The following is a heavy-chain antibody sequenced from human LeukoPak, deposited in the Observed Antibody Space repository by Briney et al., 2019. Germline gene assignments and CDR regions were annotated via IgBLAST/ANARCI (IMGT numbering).Heavy chain of an antibody. Sequence: SETLSLTCTVSGVSISSDTYDWGWLRQPPGKGLEWIGSIFYSGCTYYNPSLKSRVTISVDTSKNPFSLKLSSVTAADTAVYYCARVGYYDSSGSPDAFDIWGQGTMVTVSS. CDR2: IFYSGCT. J-gene: IGHJ3*02. CDR1: GVSISSDTYD. D-gene: IGHD3-22*01. V-gene: IGHV4-39*07. CDR3: ARVGYYDSSGSPDAFDI.